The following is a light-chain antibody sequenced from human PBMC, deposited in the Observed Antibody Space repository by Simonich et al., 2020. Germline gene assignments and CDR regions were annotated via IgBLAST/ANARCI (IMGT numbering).Light chain of an antibody. CDR1: SNNVGNQG. J-gene: IGLJ3*02. CDR3: SAWDSSLSAWV. V-gene: IGLV10-54*01. CDR2: RNN. Sequence: QAGLTQPPSVSQGLRQTATLTCTWNSNNVGNQGAAWLQQHQGHPPKLLSYRNNNRSAGISERLSASRSGNTASLTITGLQPEDEADYYCSAWDSSLSAWVFGGGTKLTVL.